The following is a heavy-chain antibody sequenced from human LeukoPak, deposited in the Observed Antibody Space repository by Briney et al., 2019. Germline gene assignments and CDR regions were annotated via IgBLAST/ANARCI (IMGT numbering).Heavy chain of an antibody. V-gene: IGHV4-4*07. CDR1: GGSISDYY. Sequence: SETLSLTCTVSGGSISDYYWSWIRQPAGKGLGWIGRIYISGNTNYNPSLKSRVTMSVDTSKNQFSLNLSSVTAEDTAVYYCARGDWFHPWGQGTLVTVSS. CDR2: IYISGNT. J-gene: IGHJ5*02. D-gene: IGHD5-24*01. CDR3: ARGDWFHP.